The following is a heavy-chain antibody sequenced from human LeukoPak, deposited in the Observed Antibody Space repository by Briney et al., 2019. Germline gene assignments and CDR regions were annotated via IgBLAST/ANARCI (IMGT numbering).Heavy chain of an antibody. CDR3: ARVARMVYANYYFDY. V-gene: IGHV1-69*01. CDR1: GGTFSSYA. CDR2: IIPIFGTA. D-gene: IGHD2-8*01. J-gene: IGHJ4*02. Sequence: SVKVSCKASGGTFSSYAISWVRQAPGQGLEWMGGIIPIFGTANYAQKFQGRVTITADESTSTAYMELSSLRSEDTAVYYCARVARMVYANYYFDYWGQGTLVTVSS.